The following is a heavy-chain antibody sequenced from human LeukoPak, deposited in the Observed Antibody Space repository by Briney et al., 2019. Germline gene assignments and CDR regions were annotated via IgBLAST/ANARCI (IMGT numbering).Heavy chain of an antibody. Sequence: SVKVSCKASGGTFSSYAISRVRQAPGQGLEWMGGIIPIFGTANYAQKFQGRVTITTDESTSTAYMELSSLRSEDTAVYYCARGSIAARPGEDWGQGTLVTVSS. CDR3: ARGSIAARPGED. CDR1: GGTFSSYA. D-gene: IGHD6-6*01. J-gene: IGHJ4*02. CDR2: IIPIFGTA. V-gene: IGHV1-69*05.